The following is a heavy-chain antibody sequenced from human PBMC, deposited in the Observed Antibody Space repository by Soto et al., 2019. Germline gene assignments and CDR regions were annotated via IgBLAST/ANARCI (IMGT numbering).Heavy chain of an antibody. J-gene: IGHJ3*02. D-gene: IGHD3-3*01. Sequence: PSETLSLTCTVSGGSISSYYWSWIRQPPGKGLEWIGYIYYSGSTNYNPSLKSRVTISVDTSKNQFSLKLSSVTAADTAVYYCARDHGYYDFWSGYYTPDAFDIWGQGTMVTVSS. V-gene: IGHV4-59*01. CDR3: ARDHGYYDFWSGYYTPDAFDI. CDR2: IYYSGST. CDR1: GGSISSYY.